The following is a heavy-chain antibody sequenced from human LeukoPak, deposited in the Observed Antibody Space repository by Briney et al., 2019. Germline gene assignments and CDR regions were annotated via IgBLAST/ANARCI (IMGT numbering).Heavy chain of an antibody. J-gene: IGHJ4*02. D-gene: IGHD1-26*01. V-gene: IGHV3-30-3*01. CDR1: GFTFSSYA. CDR2: ISYDGSNK. Sequence: PGGSLRLSCAASGFTFSSYAMHWVRQAPGKGLEWVAVISYDGSNKYYADSVKGRFTISRDNSKNTLYLQMNSLRAEDTAVYYCARDCERPQSSPSGSDCLPYDYWGQGTLVTVSS. CDR3: ARDCERPQSSPSGSDCLPYDY.